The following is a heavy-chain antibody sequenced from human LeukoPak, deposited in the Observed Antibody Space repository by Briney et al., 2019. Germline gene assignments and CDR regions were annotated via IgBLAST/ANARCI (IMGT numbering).Heavy chain of an antibody. Sequence: PGGSLRLSCAASGFTSSSYWMHWVRQAPGKGLVWVSRINSDGSSTSYADSVKGRFTISRDNAKSTLYLQMNSLRAEDTAVYYCGDLDTPMGYWGQGTLVTVSS. V-gene: IGHV3-74*01. D-gene: IGHD5-18*01. CDR1: GFTSSSYW. CDR2: INSDGSST. CDR3: GDLDTPMGY. J-gene: IGHJ4*02.